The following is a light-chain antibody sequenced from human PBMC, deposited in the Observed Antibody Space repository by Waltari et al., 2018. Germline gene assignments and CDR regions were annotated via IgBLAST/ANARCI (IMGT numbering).Light chain of an antibody. Sequence: DIQMTQSPSSLSASVGDRVTITCQASQDLGNYLNWYQQKPGKAPKLLIFEASSLETGVPSTFSGSGSGTDFTFTISSLQPEDIATYYCQQYDNLPITFGQGTRLEIK. CDR3: QQYDNLPIT. V-gene: IGKV1-33*01. J-gene: IGKJ5*01. CDR2: EAS. CDR1: QDLGNY.